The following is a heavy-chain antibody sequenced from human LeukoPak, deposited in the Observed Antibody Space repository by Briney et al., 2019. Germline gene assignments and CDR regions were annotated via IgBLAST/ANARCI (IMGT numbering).Heavy chain of an antibody. V-gene: IGHV1-2*02. D-gene: IGHD6-13*01. Sequence: ASVKVSCKASGYTFTVYYMHWVRQAPGQGLEWMGWINPNSGGTNYAQKFQGRVTMTRDTSISTAYMELSRLRSDDTAVYYCARDVGYSSSWYLDYWGQGTLVTVSS. CDR3: ARDVGYSSSWYLDY. J-gene: IGHJ4*02. CDR1: GYTFTVYY. CDR2: INPNSGGT.